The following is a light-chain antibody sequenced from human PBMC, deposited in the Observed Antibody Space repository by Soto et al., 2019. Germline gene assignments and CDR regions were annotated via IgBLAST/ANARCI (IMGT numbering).Light chain of an antibody. Sequence: DIQMTQSPSSLSASVGDTFTITCRASQDIRNDLGWYQQKPGKAPKRLIYAASSLQSGVPSRFSGSGSGTEFTLTISSLQPDDFATYYCQQYNAYSRMFGQGTKVDIK. CDR1: QDIRND. J-gene: IGKJ1*01. CDR2: AAS. CDR3: QQYNAYSRM. V-gene: IGKV1-17*01.